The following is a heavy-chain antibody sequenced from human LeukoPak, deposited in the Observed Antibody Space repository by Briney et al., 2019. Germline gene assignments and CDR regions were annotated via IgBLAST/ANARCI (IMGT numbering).Heavy chain of an antibody. CDR3: AKGSDTLTGYSDGVFDY. V-gene: IGHV3-30*18. CDR2: ISYDGSNK. Sequence: GGSLRLSCAASGFTFSSYGMHWVRQAPGKGLEWVAVISYDGSNKYYADSVKGRFTIPRDNSKNTLYLQMNSLRAEDTAVYYCAKGSDTLTGYSDGVFDYWGQGTLVTVSS. CDR1: GFTFSSYG. J-gene: IGHJ4*02. D-gene: IGHD3-9*01.